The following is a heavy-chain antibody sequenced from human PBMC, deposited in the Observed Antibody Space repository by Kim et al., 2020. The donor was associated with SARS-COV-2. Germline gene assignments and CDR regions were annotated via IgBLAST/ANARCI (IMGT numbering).Heavy chain of an antibody. CDR1: GGSISSSSYY. D-gene: IGHD1-1*01. J-gene: IGHJ3*02. V-gene: IGHV4-39*01. Sequence: SETLSLTCTVSGGSISSSSYYWVWIRQPPGKGLAWLGSTYHIGSTYYNPSLNSRVTISVDTSKNQFSLTLSSVTAAGTAVYYCAGKPKYNWNDGACDIWGQGTMVTVSS. CDR3: AGKPKYNWNDGACDI. CDR2: TYHIGST.